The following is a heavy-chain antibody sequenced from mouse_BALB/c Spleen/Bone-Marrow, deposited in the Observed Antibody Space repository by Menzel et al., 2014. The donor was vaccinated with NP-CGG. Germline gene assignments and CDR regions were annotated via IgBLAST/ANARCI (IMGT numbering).Heavy chain of an antibody. Sequence: VQLQQSGAELAKPGASVKMSCKATGYTFTSYWMHWVKRRPGQGLEWIGYINPSTGYTEYNQKFKDKATLTADKSSSTAYMQLSSLTSEDFAVYYCARSSGYDGFAYWGQGTLVTVSA. V-gene: IGHV1-7*01. J-gene: IGHJ3*01. CDR3: ARSSGYDGFAY. D-gene: IGHD2-2*01. CDR2: INPSTGYT. CDR1: GYTFTSYW.